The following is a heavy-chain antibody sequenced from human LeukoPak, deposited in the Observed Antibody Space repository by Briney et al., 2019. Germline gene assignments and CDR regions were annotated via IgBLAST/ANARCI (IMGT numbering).Heavy chain of an antibody. D-gene: IGHD3-10*01. J-gene: IGHJ4*02. V-gene: IGHV4-39*07. CDR1: GGSIRSSSYY. Sequence: SETLSLTCTVSGGSIRSSSYYWGWIRQPPGKGLEWIGSIYYSGSTYYNPSLKSPVTISVDTSKNQFSLKLTSVTAADTAVYLCGRDWLGNMVPGVIGYWGQGTLVTVSS. CDR2: IYYSGST. CDR3: GRDWLGNMVPGVIGY.